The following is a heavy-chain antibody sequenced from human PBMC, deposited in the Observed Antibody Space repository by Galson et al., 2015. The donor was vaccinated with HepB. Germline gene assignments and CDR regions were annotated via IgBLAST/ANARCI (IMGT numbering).Heavy chain of an antibody. CDR2: INYSGTT. D-gene: IGHD2-8*02. J-gene: IGHJ6*02. CDR1: GGSISSSNYW. CDR3: ARDRRVVLSVAGGDYSYFYGMDV. Sequence: ETLSLTCTVSGGSISSSNYWWTWIRQPPGKGLEWIGSINYSGTTYYNTSLKSRVTFSEDTSREQFSLKLTSVTPADTAVYYCARDRRVVLSVAGGDYSYFYGMDVWGQGTTVTVSS. V-gene: IGHV4-39*07.